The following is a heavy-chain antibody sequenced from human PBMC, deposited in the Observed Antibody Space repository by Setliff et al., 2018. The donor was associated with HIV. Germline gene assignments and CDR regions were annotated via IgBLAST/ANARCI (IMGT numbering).Heavy chain of an antibody. V-gene: IGHV3-48*03. D-gene: IGHD2-2*01. J-gene: IGHJ4*02. Sequence: PGGSLRLSCAASGFTFSSYEMNWVRQAPGKGLEWVSYISSGGSSIYYADSVKGRFTISRDNAENSLYLQMNSLRAEDTAVYYCARERVGLHYWGQGTLVTV. CDR3: ARERVGLHY. CDR1: GFTFSSYE. CDR2: ISSGGSSI.